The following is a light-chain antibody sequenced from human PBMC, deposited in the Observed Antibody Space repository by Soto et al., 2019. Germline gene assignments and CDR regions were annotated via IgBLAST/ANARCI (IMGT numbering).Light chain of an antibody. CDR3: SSYTSISTDV. J-gene: IGLJ1*01. CDR2: DVR. CDR1: SSDVGGYNF. V-gene: IGLV2-14*01. Sequence: QSVLTQPASVSGSPGQSITISCTGTSSDVGGYNFVSWYQQHPGKAPKLMIYDVRNRPSGLSNRFSGSKSVNTASLTISGLQAEDEADYYCSSYTSISTDVFGTGTKVTVL.